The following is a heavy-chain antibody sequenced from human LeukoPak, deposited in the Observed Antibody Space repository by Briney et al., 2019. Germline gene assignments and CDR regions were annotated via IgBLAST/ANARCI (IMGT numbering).Heavy chain of an antibody. J-gene: IGHJ4*02. Sequence: GSLRLSCAASGFTFSSYEMNWVRQAPGKGLECIGNIHPSGTTFFNSSLNSRVTMSIDTSKNQFSLKLTSVTAADTAVYYCAREVERRIVNWGQGILVTVSS. CDR3: AREVERRIVN. D-gene: IGHD1-1*01. V-gene: IGHV4-4*09. CDR1: GFTFSSYE. CDR2: IHPSGTT.